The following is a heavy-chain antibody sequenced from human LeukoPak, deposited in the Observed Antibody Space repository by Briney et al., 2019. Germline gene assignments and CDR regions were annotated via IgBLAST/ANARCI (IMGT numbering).Heavy chain of an antibody. CDR1: GYTFASYY. D-gene: IGHD3-22*01. J-gene: IGHJ4*02. Sequence: ASVKVSCKASGYTFASYYMHWVRQAPGQGLEWMGIINPSGGSTTYAQKFQGRVTMTRDTSTSTVYMELSRLRSDDTAVYYCARDGGVSSGYTPKSFDYWGQGTLVTVSS. CDR3: ARDGGVSSGYTPKSFDY. V-gene: IGHV1-46*01. CDR2: INPSGGST.